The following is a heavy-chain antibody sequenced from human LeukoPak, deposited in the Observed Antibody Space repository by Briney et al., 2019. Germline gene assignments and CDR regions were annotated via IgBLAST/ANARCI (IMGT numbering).Heavy chain of an antibody. V-gene: IGHV1-69*05. D-gene: IGHD6-19*01. CDR2: IIPIFGTA. CDR1: GGTFSSYA. CDR3: ARTPMYSSGWYCYFDY. J-gene: IGHJ4*02. Sequence: SVKVSCKASGGTFSSYAISWVRQAPGQGLEWLGRIIPIFGTANYAQKFQGRVTITTDESTSTAYMELSSLRSEDTAVYYCARTPMYSSGWYCYFDYWGQGTLVTVSS.